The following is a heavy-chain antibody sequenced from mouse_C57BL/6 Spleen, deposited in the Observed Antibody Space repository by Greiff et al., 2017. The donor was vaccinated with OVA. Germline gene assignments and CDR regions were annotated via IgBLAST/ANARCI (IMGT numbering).Heavy chain of an antibody. CDR2: IDPSDSYT. CDR1: GYTFTSYW. D-gene: IGHD2-2*01. J-gene: IGHJ2*01. Sequence: QVQLKQPGAELVMPGASVKLSCKASGYTFTSYWMHWVKQRPGQGLEWIGEIDPSDSYTNYNQKFKGKSTLTVDKSSSTAYMQLSSLTSEDSAVYYCARSGVTRSYFDYWGQGTTLTVSS. V-gene: IGHV1-69*01. CDR3: ARSGVTRSYFDY.